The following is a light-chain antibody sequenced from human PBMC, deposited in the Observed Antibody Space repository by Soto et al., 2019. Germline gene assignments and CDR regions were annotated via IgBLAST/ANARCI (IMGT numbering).Light chain of an antibody. CDR3: QQYGSPYT. CDR1: QSVSSSY. J-gene: IGKJ2*01. CDR2: GAS. V-gene: IGKV3-20*01. Sequence: EIVLTQSPGTLSLSPGERATLSCRASQSVSSSYLAWYQQKPGQAPRLFIYGASSRATGIPDRFSGSGSGTDFTLTISRLEPEDFAVYYCQQYGSPYTFGQGTKLEIK.